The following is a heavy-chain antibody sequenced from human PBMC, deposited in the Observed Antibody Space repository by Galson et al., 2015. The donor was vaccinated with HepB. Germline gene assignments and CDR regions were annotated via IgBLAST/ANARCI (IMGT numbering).Heavy chain of an antibody. J-gene: IGHJ3*01. CDR1: GFTFNNAW. CDR3: ARDPSLAAAEAFDF. D-gene: IGHD6-13*01. CDR2: ISSSGSST. Sequence: SLRLSCAASGFTFNNAWLNWVRQAPGKGLEWVASISSSGSSTYHADSVEGRFTISRDNGRKSLFLQMDSLRADDTAVYYCARDPSLAAAEAFDFWGHGTTVAVSS. V-gene: IGHV3-21*01.